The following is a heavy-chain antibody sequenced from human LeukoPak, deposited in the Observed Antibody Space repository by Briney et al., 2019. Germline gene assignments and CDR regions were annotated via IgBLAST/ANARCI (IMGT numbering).Heavy chain of an antibody. CDR1: GGTFSSYA. Sequence: SVKVSFKASGGTFSSYAISWVRQAPGQGLEWMGGIIPIFGTANYAQKFQGRVTITTDESTSTAYMELSSLRSEDTAVYYCARARSQYYYDSSGYDAFDIWGQGTMVTVSS. CDR2: IIPIFGTA. J-gene: IGHJ3*02. V-gene: IGHV1-69*05. CDR3: ARARSQYYYDSSGYDAFDI. D-gene: IGHD3-22*01.